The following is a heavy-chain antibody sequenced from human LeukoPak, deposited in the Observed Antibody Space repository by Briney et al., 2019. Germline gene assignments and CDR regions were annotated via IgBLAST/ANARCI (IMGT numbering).Heavy chain of an antibody. V-gene: IGHV1-69*05. CDR2: IIPIFGTA. D-gene: IGHD6-19*01. Sequence: VASVKVSCKASGGTFSSYAISWVRQAPGQGLEWMGGIIPIFGTANYAQKFQGRVTMTRDTSTSTVYMELSSLRSEDTAVYYCARDLGSSGWPDAFDIWGQGTMVTVSS. CDR1: GGTFSSYA. J-gene: IGHJ3*02. CDR3: ARDLGSSGWPDAFDI.